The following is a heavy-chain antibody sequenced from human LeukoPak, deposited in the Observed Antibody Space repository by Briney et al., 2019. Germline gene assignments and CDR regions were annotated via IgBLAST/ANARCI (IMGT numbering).Heavy chain of an antibody. V-gene: IGHV3-23*01. J-gene: IGHJ3*02. CDR3: TTAGLSFYYDSSGYDDAFDI. Sequence: GGSLRLSCAASGFTFSSYAMSWVRQAPGKGLEWVSGINGSGGRTYYADSVKGRLTISRDNSKSTLYLQMNSLRAEDTAVYYCTTAGLSFYYDSSGYDDAFDIWGQGTMVTVSS. CDR1: GFTFSSYA. D-gene: IGHD3-22*01. CDR2: INGSGGRT.